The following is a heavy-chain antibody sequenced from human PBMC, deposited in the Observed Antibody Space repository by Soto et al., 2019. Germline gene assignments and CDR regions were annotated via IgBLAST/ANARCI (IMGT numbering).Heavy chain of an antibody. CDR2: ISDTGGST. CDR3: AKRSYYDYDAFDI. CDR1: GFTFSGYA. V-gene: IGHV3-23*01. J-gene: IGHJ3*02. D-gene: IGHD3-22*01. Sequence: GGSLRFSCAASGFTFSGYAMSWVRQAPGKGLEWVSAISDTGGSTYYADSVKGRFTISRDNSKNTLYLQMNSLRAEDTAIYYCAKRSYYDYDAFDIWGQGTMVTVSS.